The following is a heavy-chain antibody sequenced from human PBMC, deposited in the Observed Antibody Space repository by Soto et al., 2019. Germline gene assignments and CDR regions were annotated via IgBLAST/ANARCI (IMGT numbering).Heavy chain of an antibody. Sequence: PGGSLRLSCAASGFTFSSHGMHWVRQAPGKGLEWVAVISYDGSNKYYVDSVNGRFTISRDNSKNTLYLQMNSLRAEDTAVYYCVKDRVESGLGEVDYWGQGTLVTVSS. CDR2: ISYDGSNK. D-gene: IGHD3-16*01. V-gene: IGHV3-30*18. CDR1: GFTFSSHG. J-gene: IGHJ4*02. CDR3: VKDRVESGLGEVDY.